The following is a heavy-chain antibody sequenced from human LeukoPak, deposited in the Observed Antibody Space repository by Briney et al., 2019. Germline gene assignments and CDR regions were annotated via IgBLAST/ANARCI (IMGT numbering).Heavy chain of an antibody. J-gene: IGHJ3*02. V-gene: IGHV1-2*02. CDR3: ARPRTSGWTHDVYDI. CDR1: GYTFTGHY. D-gene: IGHD6-19*01. CDR2: MNTNSGGT. Sequence: GASVKVSCKASGYTFTGHYMHWVRQAPGHGLEWMGWMNTNSGGTKFAQRFQGRVTMTRDTSISTAYLELSRLTFDDTAVYYCARPRTSGWTHDVYDIWGQGTLVTVPS.